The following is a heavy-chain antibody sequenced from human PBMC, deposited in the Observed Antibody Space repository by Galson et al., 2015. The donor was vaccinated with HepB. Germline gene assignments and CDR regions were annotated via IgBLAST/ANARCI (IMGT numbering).Heavy chain of an antibody. J-gene: IGHJ6*02. CDR1: GFNFNDYG. Sequence: SLRLSCAASGFNFNDYGLHWVRQAPGKGLEWVSGIGWNSASIGYADSVKGRFTTSRDNAKNSLHLQMNSLRAEDTALYYCAKDIGRYYDFWSGYGLTYDFGLDVWGQGTTVTVSS. CDR3: AKDIGRYYDFWSGYGLTYDFGLDV. V-gene: IGHV3-9*01. CDR2: IGWNSASI. D-gene: IGHD3-3*01.